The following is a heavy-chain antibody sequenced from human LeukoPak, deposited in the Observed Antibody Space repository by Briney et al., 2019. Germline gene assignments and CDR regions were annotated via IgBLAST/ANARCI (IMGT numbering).Heavy chain of an antibody. CDR1: GFTVSSNY. Sequence: GGSLRLSCAASGFTVSSNYMSWVRQAPGKGLEWVSVIYISGRTLYADSVKGRFTISRDNSRNTLYLQMNSLRAEDTAVYYCATLAVTGAENAFDIWGQGTMVTVSS. D-gene: IGHD6-19*01. V-gene: IGHV3-66*01. J-gene: IGHJ3*02. CDR2: IYISGRT. CDR3: ATLAVTGAENAFDI.